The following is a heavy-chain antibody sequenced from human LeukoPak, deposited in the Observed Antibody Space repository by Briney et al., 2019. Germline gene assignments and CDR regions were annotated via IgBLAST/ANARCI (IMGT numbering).Heavy chain of an antibody. Sequence: GGSLRLSCAASGFTFTMFSMNWLRQAPGKGLEWIAFIKGRSDTTYYADSVQGRFTISRDNAEDSVYLQMNSLRAEDTAVYYCARDLAFYYYDSRGYFGAFDIWGQGTMVTVSS. J-gene: IGHJ3*02. V-gene: IGHV3-48*01. CDR3: ARDLAFYYYDSRGYFGAFDI. CDR2: IKGRSDTT. D-gene: IGHD3-22*01. CDR1: GFTFTMFS.